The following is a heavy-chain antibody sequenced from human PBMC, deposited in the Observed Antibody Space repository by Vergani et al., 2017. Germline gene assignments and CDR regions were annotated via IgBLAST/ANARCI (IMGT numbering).Heavy chain of an antibody. CDR1: GYTFTSYY. V-gene: IGHV1-46*01. Sequence: QVQLVQSGAEVKKPGASVKVSCKASGYTFTSYYMHWVRQAPGQGLEWMGIINPSGGSTSYAQTFQGRVTMTRDTSTSTVYMELSSLRSEDTAVYYCARDSRYCSSTSCYVGRDWFDPWGQGTLVTVSS. CDR2: INPSGGST. CDR3: ARDSRYCSSTSCYVGRDWFDP. J-gene: IGHJ5*02. D-gene: IGHD2-2*01.